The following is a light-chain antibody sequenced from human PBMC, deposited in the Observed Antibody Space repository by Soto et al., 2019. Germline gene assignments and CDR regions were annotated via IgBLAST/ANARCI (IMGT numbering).Light chain of an antibody. Sequence: DIQMTQSPSTLSASVGDRVTITCRASQSISAWLAWYQQKPGKAPKLLIYKASSLESGVPSRFSGSGSGTESTLTISSLQPDDFATYYCKQYNSYPYTFGQGTRVEIK. CDR3: KQYNSYPYT. J-gene: IGKJ2*01. CDR1: QSISAW. V-gene: IGKV1-5*03. CDR2: KAS.